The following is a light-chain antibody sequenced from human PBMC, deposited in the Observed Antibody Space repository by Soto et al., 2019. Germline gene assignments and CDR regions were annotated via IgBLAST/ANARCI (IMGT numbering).Light chain of an antibody. J-gene: IGKJ1*01. CDR2: SAS. CDR1: QSVGTN. Sequence: EMVMTQSPATLSVSPGERATLSCRASQSVGTNLAWYQQKPGQAPRLLIYSASTRATGIPARFSGSGSGTEFSLTINSLQSEDFVVYYCQQYNNWPRTFGQGTKVDIK. CDR3: QQYNNWPRT. V-gene: IGKV3-15*01.